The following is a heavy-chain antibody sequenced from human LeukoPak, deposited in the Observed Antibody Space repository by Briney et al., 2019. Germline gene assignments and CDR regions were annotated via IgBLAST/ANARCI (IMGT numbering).Heavy chain of an antibody. CDR3: ARGGGLDV. CDR2: IKEDGSER. V-gene: IGHV3-7*03. CDR1: AFIFSGHW. Sequence: GGSLRLSCEGSAFIFSGHWMNWVRQTPGKGLEWVASIKEDGSERQYVDSVKGRFTISRDNAKNSLYLQMSNLRAEDTAVYFCARGGGLDVWGQGATVTVSS. D-gene: IGHD3-16*01. J-gene: IGHJ6*02.